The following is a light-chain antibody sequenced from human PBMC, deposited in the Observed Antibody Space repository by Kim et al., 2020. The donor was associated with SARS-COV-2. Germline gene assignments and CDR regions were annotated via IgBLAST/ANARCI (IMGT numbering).Light chain of an antibody. CDR3: CSFAISSQVI. CDR1: SSDVGSYNL. Sequence: QSALTQPASVSGSPGQSITISCTGSSSDVGSYNLVSWYQQHPGKAPKVMIYEVNKRPSGVSNRFSGSKSGNTASLTISGLQAEDEADYYCCSFAISSQVIFGGGTQLTVL. J-gene: IGLJ2*01. CDR2: EVN. V-gene: IGLV2-23*02.